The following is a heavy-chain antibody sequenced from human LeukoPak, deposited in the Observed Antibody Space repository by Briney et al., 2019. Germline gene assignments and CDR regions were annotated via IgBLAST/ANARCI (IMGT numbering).Heavy chain of an antibody. D-gene: IGHD3-22*01. CDR3: AKSPGYYDSSGYYFVH. CDR2: ISGSGGST. V-gene: IGHV3-23*01. J-gene: IGHJ4*02. CDR1: GFTFSSYA. Sequence: PGGSLRLSCAASGFTFSSYAMSWVRQAPGKGLEWVSAISGSGGSTYYADSAKGRFTISRDNSKNTLYLQMNSLRAEDTAVYYCAKSPGYYDSSGYYFVHWGQGTLVTVSS.